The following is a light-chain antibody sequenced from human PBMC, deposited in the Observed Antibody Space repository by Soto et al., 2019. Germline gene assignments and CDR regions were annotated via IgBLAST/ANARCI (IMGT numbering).Light chain of an antibody. CDR3: QQSFSVPIT. CDR1: QSIAGY. V-gene: IGKV1-39*01. J-gene: IGKJ5*01. CDR2: STS. Sequence: DIHMTQSPSALSASVVGRVTISCRASQSIAGYLSWYQQRPGKAPKFLIYSTSNLQRGVPSRFSGSGSGTDFSLTINGLQPEDFATYFCQQSFSVPITFGQGTRLEI.